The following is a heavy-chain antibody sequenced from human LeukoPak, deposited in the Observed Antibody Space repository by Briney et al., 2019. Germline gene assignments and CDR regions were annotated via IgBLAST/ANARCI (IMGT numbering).Heavy chain of an antibody. CDR3: AKHSVTSGSFDI. CDR1: GFTFDDYG. Sequence: PGGSLRLSCAASGFTFDDYGMSWVRQAPGKGLEWVSGINWNGGNTGYADSVKGRFTISRDNSKNTLYLQMNSLRAEDTAVYYCAKHSVTSGSFDIWGQGTMVTVSS. CDR2: INWNGGNT. D-gene: IGHD4-17*01. V-gene: IGHV3-20*04. J-gene: IGHJ3*02.